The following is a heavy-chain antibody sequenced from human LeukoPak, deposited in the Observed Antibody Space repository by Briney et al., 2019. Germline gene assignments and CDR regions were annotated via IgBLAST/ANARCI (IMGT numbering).Heavy chain of an antibody. V-gene: IGHV3-11*01. D-gene: IGHD3-3*01. CDR1: GFTFSYYY. J-gene: IGHJ4*02. CDR3: ARPRFLEWLPAYFDY. Sequence: GGSLRLSCAASGFTFSYYYMSWMRQAPGKGLECGSCIGSSGSTIYYEESLKGRFNISRDNAKNSLYLQMNSLRAEDTAVYYCARPRFLEWLPAYFDYWGQGTLVTVSS. CDR2: IGSSGSTI.